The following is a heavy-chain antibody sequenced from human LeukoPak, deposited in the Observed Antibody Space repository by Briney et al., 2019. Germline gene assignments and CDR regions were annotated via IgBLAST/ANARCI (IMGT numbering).Heavy chain of an antibody. D-gene: IGHD3-22*01. CDR1: GGSISSSSYY. Sequence: SETLSLTCTVSGGSISSSSYYWGWIRQPPGKGLEGIGSIYYSGSIYYNPSLKSRVTISVDTSKNQFSLKLSSVTAADTAVYYCARGNERYYDSSGYLTLFDYWGQGTLVTVSS. V-gene: IGHV4-39*07. CDR2: IYYSGSI. J-gene: IGHJ4*02. CDR3: ARGNERYYDSSGYLTLFDY.